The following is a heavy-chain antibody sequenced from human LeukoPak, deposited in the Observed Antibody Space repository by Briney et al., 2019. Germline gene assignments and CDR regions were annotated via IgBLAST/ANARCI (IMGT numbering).Heavy chain of an antibody. CDR2: IDPSDSYT. CDR3: AGAGIAVAGNAEYFQH. CDR1: GYSFTSYW. V-gene: IGHV5-10-1*01. J-gene: IGHJ1*01. Sequence: GESLKISCKGSGYSFTSYWIGWVRQMPGKGLDWMGRIDPSDSYTNYSTSFQGHVTISADKSISTAYLQWSSLKASDTAMYYCAGAGIAVAGNAEYFQHWGQGTLVTVSS. D-gene: IGHD6-19*01.